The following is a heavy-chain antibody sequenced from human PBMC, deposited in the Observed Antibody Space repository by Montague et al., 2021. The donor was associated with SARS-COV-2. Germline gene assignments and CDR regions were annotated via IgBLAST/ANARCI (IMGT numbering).Heavy chain of an antibody. Sequence: SLRLSCAASGFTFSNYDMNWVRQAPGKGPEWISYISTSAYTTSYAGSVKGRFTISRDNGKNSLYLQMNSLGAEDTAVYYCTRDYRSIVGDGLDIWGQGTKVTVSS. CDR1: GFTFSNYD. D-gene: IGHD3-16*02. CDR2: ISTSAYTT. V-gene: IGHV3-48*03. CDR3: TRDYRSIVGDGLDI. J-gene: IGHJ3*02.